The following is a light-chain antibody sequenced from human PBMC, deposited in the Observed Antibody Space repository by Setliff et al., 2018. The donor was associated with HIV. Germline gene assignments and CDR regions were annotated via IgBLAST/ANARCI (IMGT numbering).Light chain of an antibody. J-gene: IGLJ1*01. CDR2: SNN. Sequence: QSVLTQPPSASGTPGQRVTISCSGSSSNIGSNPVNWYQHLPGTSPRLLIYSNNQRPSGVPDRFSGSKSGNTASLTISGLQAEDEADYYCSSYAITNTLPFGTGTKVTVL. V-gene: IGLV1-44*01. CDR1: SSNIGSNP. CDR3: SSYAITNTLP.